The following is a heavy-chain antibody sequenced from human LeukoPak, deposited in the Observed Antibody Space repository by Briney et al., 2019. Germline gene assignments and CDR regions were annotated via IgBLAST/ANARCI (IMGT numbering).Heavy chain of an antibody. CDR1: GGSISSGGYS. Sequence: SETLSLTCAVSGGSISSGGYSWRWIRQPPGKGLEWIGYIYHSGSTYYNPSLKSRVTISVDRSKNQFSLKLSSVTAADTAVYYCARGGDLFYGGNSGFFDYWGQGTLVTVSS. J-gene: IGHJ4*02. CDR2: IYHSGST. V-gene: IGHV4-30-2*01. CDR3: ARGGDLFYGGNSGFFDY. D-gene: IGHD2-21*02.